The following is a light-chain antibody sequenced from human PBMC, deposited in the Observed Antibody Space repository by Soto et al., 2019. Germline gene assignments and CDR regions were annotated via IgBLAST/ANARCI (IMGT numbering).Light chain of an antibody. CDR3: QQYDNWWT. V-gene: IGKV3-15*01. Sequence: EIVMTQSPATLSVSPGERATLSCRASQSVSSNLAWYQQKPGQAPRVLIYAASTRATGIPDRFSGSGPGTEFTLTISSLHSEDFGVYYCQQYDNWWTFGQGTKVDIK. CDR1: QSVSSN. CDR2: AAS. J-gene: IGKJ1*01.